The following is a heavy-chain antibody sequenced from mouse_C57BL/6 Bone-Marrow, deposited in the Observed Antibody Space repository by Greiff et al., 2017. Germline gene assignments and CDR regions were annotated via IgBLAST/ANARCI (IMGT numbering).Heavy chain of an antibody. D-gene: IGHD4-1*01. J-gene: IGHJ2*01. Sequence: EVKLVESGGGLVKPGGSLKLSCAASGFTFSDYGMHWVRQAPEKGLEWVAYISSGSSTIYYADTVKGRFTISRDNAKNTLFLQMTSLRSEDTAMXYCATNWDVWDYWGQGTTLTVSS. CDR1: GFTFSDYG. V-gene: IGHV5-17*01. CDR3: ATNWDVWDY. CDR2: ISSGSSTI.